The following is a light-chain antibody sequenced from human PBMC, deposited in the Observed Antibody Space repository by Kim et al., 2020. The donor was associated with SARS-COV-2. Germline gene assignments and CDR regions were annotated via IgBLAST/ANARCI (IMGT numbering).Light chain of an antibody. CDR2: GAS. Sequence: SPGERATLSCRASESVTSSVLAWYQQKPGQAPRLLMYGASRRATGIPDRFSGSGSGTDFTLAISRLEPEDSAVYYCQQYGSSGWTFGQGTKVDIK. V-gene: IGKV3-20*01. J-gene: IGKJ1*01. CDR3: QQYGSSGWT. CDR1: ESVTSSV.